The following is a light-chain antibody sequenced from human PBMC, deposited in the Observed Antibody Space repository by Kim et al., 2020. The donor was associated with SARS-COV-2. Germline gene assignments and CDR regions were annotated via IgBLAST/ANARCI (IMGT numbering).Light chain of an antibody. V-gene: IGLV1-44*01. CDR1: KSDIASNT. CDR2: NND. Sequence: GQRATISYSGRKSDIASNTVNWYQQVPGTAPKLLIYNNDQRPSGVPDRFSGSKSGTSASLAINGLQSEDESDYYCAAWDDSLRGLLFGAGTQLTVL. CDR3: AAWDDSLRGLL. J-gene: IGLJ2*01.